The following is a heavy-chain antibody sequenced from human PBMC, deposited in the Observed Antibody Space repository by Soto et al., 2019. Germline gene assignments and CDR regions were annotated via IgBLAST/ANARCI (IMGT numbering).Heavy chain of an antibody. V-gene: IGHV3-23*01. CDR3: AKERSSGWSFDY. D-gene: IGHD6-19*01. CDR1: GFTFSTYA. J-gene: IGHJ4*02. CDR2: ISGSGDST. Sequence: GGSLRLSCAASGFTFSTYAMNWVRQAPGKGLEWVSGISGSGDSTYYADSVKGRFTVSRDNSRNTLYLQMNSLRAEDTAVFYCAKERSSGWSFDYWGQGTLVTVSS.